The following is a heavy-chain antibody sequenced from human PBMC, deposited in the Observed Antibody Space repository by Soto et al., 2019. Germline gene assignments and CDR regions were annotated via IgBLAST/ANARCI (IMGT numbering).Heavy chain of an antibody. CDR2: IIPILGIA. CDR1: GGTFSSYT. D-gene: IGHD3-16*01. V-gene: IGHV1-69*04. CDR3: AREGPYDYIWGSYDYYYMDV. Sequence: SVKVSCKASGGTFSSYTISWVRRAPGQGLEWMGRIIPILGIANYAQKFQGRVTITADKSTSTAYMELSSLRSEDTAVYYCAREGPYDYIWGSYDYYYMDVWGKGTTVTVSS. J-gene: IGHJ6*03.